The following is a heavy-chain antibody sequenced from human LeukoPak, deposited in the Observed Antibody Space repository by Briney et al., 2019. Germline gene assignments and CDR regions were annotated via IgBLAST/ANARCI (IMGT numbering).Heavy chain of an antibody. Sequence: GGSLRLSCAASGFTFDDYGMSGVRQAPGKGVEWVSGINWKGGSTAYAASVKGRFTISRDNAKNSLYLQMNSLRAEDTALYYCARDLSLLPSYMDVWGKGTTVTVSS. CDR3: ARDLSLLPSYMDV. CDR2: INWKGGST. V-gene: IGHV3-20*04. D-gene: IGHD3-16*01. J-gene: IGHJ6*03. CDR1: GFTFDDYG.